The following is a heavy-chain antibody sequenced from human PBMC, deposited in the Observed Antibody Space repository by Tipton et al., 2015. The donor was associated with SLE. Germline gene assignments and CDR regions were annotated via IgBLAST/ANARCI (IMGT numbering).Heavy chain of an antibody. CDR3: ARSDTDLTFPYYFDS. Sequence: SLRLSCAASGFTFSNSVMAWVRQGPGKGLEWVSLIFTGDSRSYADSVRGRFSTSRDNSKNTLYLQMNTLRDDDTALYYCARSDTDLTFPYYFDSWGQGTRVTVSS. CDR2: IFTGDSR. V-gene: IGHV3-23*03. D-gene: IGHD2/OR15-2a*01. J-gene: IGHJ4*02. CDR1: GFTFSNSV.